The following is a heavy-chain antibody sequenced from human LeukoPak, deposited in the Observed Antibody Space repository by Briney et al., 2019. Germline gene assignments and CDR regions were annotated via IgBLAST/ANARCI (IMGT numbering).Heavy chain of an antibody. Sequence: GGSLRLSCTVSGFTVSSNSMSWVRQAPGKGLEWVSGISWNSGVIGYADSVKGRVTISRDNAKNSLYLQMNSLRAEDMAFYYCAKAGLHGFDYWGQGTLVTVSS. CDR1: GFTVSSNS. V-gene: IGHV3-9*03. J-gene: IGHJ4*02. CDR3: AKAGLHGFDY. CDR2: ISWNSGVI.